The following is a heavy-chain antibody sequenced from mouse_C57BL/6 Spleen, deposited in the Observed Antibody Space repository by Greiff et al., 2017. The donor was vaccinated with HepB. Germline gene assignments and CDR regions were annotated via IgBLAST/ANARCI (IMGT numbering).Heavy chain of an antibody. J-gene: IGHJ3*01. V-gene: IGHV1-19*01. D-gene: IGHD3-2*02. CDR3: ARSPTAQATAWFAY. Sequence: EVKLMESGPVLVKPGASVKMSCKASGYTFTDYYMNWVKQSHGKSLEWIGVINPYNGGTSYNQKFKGKATLTVDKSSSTAYMELNSLTSEDSAVYYCARSPTAQATAWFAYWGQGTLVTVSA. CDR1: GYTFTDYY. CDR2: INPYNGGT.